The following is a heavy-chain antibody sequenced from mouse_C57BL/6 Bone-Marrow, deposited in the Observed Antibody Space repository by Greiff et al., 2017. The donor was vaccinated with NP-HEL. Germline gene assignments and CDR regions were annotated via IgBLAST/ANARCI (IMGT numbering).Heavy chain of an antibody. CDR3: ARLDDCGDGFAY. D-gene: IGHD2-4*01. J-gene: IGHJ3*01. CDR2: IDPSDSYT. V-gene: IGHV1-59*01. CDR1: GYTFTSYW. Sequence: QVQLKQPGAELVRPGTSVKLSCKASGYTFTSYWMHWVKQRPGQGLEWIGVIDPSDSYTNYNQKFKGKATLTVDTSSRTAYMQLSSLTSEDSAVYYCARLDDCGDGFAYWGQGTLVTVSA.